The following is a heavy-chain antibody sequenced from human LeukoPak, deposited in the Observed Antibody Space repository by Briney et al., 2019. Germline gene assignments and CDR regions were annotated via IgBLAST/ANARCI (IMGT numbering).Heavy chain of an antibody. CDR1: GFTVSSNY. D-gene: IGHD4-11*01. Sequence: PGGSLRLSCAASGFTVSSNYMSWVRQAPGKGLEWVGIIWYDGSNKYYADSVKGRFTISRDNSKNTLYLQMNSLRVEDTAVYYCARPYYSNYYYYGMDVWGQGTTVTVSS. CDR3: ARPYYSNYYYYGMDV. V-gene: IGHV3-33*08. J-gene: IGHJ6*02. CDR2: IWYDGSNK.